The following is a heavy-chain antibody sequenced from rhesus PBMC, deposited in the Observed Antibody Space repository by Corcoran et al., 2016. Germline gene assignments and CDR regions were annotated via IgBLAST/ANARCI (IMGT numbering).Heavy chain of an antibody. CDR3: ARKLRGYAFDF. V-gene: IGHV3S22*01. CDR1: GFTFSDYY. Sequence: EVQLVESGGGLVQPGGSLRLSCAASGFTFSDYYMSWVRQTPGKGPEWVGFFKNKAKCWTAESAASVKGRFTISRDDSKSIASLQMNSLKTEDTAVYYCARKLRGYAFDFWGQGLRVTVSS. D-gene: IGHD1-1*01. J-gene: IGHJ3*01. CDR2: FKNKAKCWTA.